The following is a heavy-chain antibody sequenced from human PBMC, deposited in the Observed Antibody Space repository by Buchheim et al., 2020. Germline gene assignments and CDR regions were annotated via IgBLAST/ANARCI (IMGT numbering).Heavy chain of an antibody. CDR3: ARDPGHYYDSSGYYLNDY. J-gene: IGHJ4*02. CDR2: ISSSGSTI. V-gene: IGHV3-48*03. D-gene: IGHD3-22*01. CDR1: GFTFSSYE. Sequence: EVQLVESGGGLVQPGGSLRLSCAASGFTFSSYEMNWVRQAPGKGLEWVSYISSSGSTIYYADSVKGRFTISRDNAENSLYLQMNSLRAEDTAVYYCARDPGHYYDSSGYYLNDYWGQGTL.